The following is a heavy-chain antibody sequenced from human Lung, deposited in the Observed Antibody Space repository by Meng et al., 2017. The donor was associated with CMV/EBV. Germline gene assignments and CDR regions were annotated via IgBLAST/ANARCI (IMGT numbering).Heavy chain of an antibody. Sequence: SCEASGFTFSSYAMSWVRQAPGKGLEWVSVIYSGGSSTYYADSVKGRFTISRDNSKNTLYLQMNSLRAEDTAVYYCAKDHRARYCSGGCCYYYDGMDVWXQGNXVTVSS. CDR1: GFTFSSYA. V-gene: IGHV3-23*03. D-gene: IGHD2-15*01. CDR3: AKDHRARYCSGGCCYYYDGMDV. J-gene: IGHJ6*02. CDR2: IYSGGSST.